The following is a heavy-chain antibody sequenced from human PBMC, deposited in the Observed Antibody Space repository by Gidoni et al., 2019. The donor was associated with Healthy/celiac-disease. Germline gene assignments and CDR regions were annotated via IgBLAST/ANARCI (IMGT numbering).Heavy chain of an antibody. V-gene: IGHV4-34*01. CDR2: INHSGST. Sequence: QVQLQQWGAGLLKPSETLSLTCAVYGGSFSGYYWSWIRQPPGKGLEWIGEINHSGSTNYNPSLKSRVTISVDTSKNQFSLKLSSVTAADTAVYYCARGQRWLQFLGYWGQGTLVTVSS. J-gene: IGHJ4*02. CDR1: GGSFSGYY. D-gene: IGHD5-12*01. CDR3: ARGQRWLQFLGY.